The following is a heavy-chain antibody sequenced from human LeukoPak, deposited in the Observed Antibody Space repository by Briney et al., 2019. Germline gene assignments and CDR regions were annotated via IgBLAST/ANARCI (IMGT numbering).Heavy chain of an antibody. V-gene: IGHV1-69*13. CDR2: IIPIFGTA. Sequence: SVKVSCKASGGTFISYAISWVREAPGQGLEWMGGIIPIFGTANYAQKFQGRVTITADESTSTAYMELSSLRSEDTAVYYCARERGRRSSSSNYYYYYMDVWGNGTTVTVSS. CDR1: GGTFISYA. J-gene: IGHJ6*03. D-gene: IGHD6-6*01. CDR3: ARERGRRSSSSNYYYYYMDV.